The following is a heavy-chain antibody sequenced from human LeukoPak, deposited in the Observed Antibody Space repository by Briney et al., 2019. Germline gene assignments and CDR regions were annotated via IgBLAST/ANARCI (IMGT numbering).Heavy chain of an antibody. CDR2: IFSDGNT. J-gene: IGHJ5*02. CDR1: GFTVSKNY. V-gene: IGHV3-53*01. Sequence: GGSLRLSCAASGFTVSKNYMTWVRQAPGKGLEWVSLIFSDGNTYHADSVKGRFTISRDNSKNTLYLQMNSLRAEDTAVYYCAKGYRYCDPWGQGTLVTVSS. CDR3: AKGYRYCDP. D-gene: IGHD2-15*01.